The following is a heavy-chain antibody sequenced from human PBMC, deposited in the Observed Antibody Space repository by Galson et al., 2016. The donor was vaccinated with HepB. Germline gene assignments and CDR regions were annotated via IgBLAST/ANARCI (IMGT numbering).Heavy chain of an antibody. V-gene: IGHV4-31*03. CDR3: ARDLGSGPTTL. CDR1: GGSISSGGYY. D-gene: IGHD1-1*01. Sequence: TLSLTCTVSGGSISSGGYYWSWIRQHPGKGLEWIGSIYYSGSTYSTPSLKSRVTLSVDTPKNQFSLNLRSVTAAATAVYFCARDLGSGPTTLWGQGTLVPVSS. J-gene: IGHJ4*02. CDR2: IYYSGST.